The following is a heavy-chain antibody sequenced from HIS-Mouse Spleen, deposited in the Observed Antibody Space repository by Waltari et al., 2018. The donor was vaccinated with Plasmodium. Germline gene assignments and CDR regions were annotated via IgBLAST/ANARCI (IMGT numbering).Heavy chain of an antibody. CDR1: GFTFSRYG. CDR3: ATKRNFDY. V-gene: IGHV3-30*03. J-gene: IGHJ4*02. Sequence: QVQLVESGGGVVQPGRSLRLSCGASGFTFSRYGMHWVRQAPGKGLEWVAVISYDGSNKYYADSVKGRFTISRDNSKNTLYLQMNSLRAEDTAVYYCATKRNFDYWGQGTLVTVSS. CDR2: ISYDGSNK.